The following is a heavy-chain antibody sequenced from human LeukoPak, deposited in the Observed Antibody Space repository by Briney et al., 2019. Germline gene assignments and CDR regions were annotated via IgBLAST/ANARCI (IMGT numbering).Heavy chain of an antibody. CDR2: IGTSGNTI. Sequence: GGSLRLSCAASGFTFSGYIMNWVRQAPGEGPEWASFIGTSGNTIYYADSVKGRFTVSRDNAKNSLYLQMNSLRAEDTAVYYCARDQWLDYWGQGTLVTVSS. CDR3: ARDQWLDY. CDR1: GFTFSGYI. V-gene: IGHV3-48*01. J-gene: IGHJ4*02. D-gene: IGHD6-19*01.